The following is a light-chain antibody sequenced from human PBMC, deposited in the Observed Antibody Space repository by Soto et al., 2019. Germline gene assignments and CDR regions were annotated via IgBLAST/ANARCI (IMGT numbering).Light chain of an antibody. Sequence: DIQMTQSPSSLSASVGDRVTITCQASQDISNYLNWYQQKPGKAPKLLIYDASNLETGVPSRFSGSGSGTDFTFTISSLQPEDIATYYCHQYDSLPPITFGQGTRLEIK. CDR2: DAS. CDR1: QDISNY. V-gene: IGKV1-33*01. J-gene: IGKJ5*01. CDR3: HQYDSLPPIT.